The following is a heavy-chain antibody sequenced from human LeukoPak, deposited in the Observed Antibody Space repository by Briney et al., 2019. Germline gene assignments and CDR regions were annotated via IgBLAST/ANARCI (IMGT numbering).Heavy chain of an antibody. CDR1: GGSFSGYY. CDR2: INHSGST. Sequence: SETLSLTCAVYGGSFSGYYWSWIRQPPGKGLEWIGEINHSGSTNYNPSLKSRVTISVDTSKNQFSLKLGSVTAADTAVYYCARVEDGGAAGLIVDYWGQGTLVTVSS. J-gene: IGHJ4*02. CDR3: ARVEDGGAAGLIVDY. D-gene: IGHD6-13*01. V-gene: IGHV4-34*01.